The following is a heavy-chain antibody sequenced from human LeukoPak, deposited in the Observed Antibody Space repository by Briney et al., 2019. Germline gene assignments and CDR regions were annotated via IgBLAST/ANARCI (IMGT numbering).Heavy chain of an antibody. CDR3: VTDRARLFWYFDL. V-gene: IGHV1-24*01. CDR2: SDPEDGET. D-gene: IGHD2-21*02. Sequence: ASVKVSGKVSGSTLSDLSTHWVRQAPGKGLEYVGGSDPEDGETFHAQNFQGRVTMTEDTSIDTAYMELSSLRSEDTAVYYCVTDRARLFWYFDLWGRGTLVTVSS. CDR1: GSTLSDLS. J-gene: IGHJ2*01.